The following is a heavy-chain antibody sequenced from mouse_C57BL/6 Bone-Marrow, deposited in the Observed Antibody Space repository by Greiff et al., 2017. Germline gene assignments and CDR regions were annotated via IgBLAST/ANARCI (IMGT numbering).Heavy chain of an antibody. V-gene: IGHV8-12*01. CDR2: FSWDDDK. J-gene: IGHJ4*01. Sequence: QVTLQVCGSGILQSSPTLRLTCSFSGFSLSTSGMGVSWIRQPSGKGLEWLAPFSWDDDKRSNPSLKSRLTISKDTSRTQIVLKITSVDTADTATYYCARREHFYAMDYWGQGTSVTVSS. CDR1: GFSLSTSGMG. CDR3: ARREHFYAMDY.